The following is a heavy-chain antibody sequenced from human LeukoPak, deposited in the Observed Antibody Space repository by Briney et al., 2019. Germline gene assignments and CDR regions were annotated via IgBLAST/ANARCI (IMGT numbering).Heavy chain of an antibody. V-gene: IGHV4-34*01. D-gene: IGHD2-2*01. J-gene: IGHJ4*02. CDR1: GGSFSGYY. CDR3: ARGRSTDRDTSIVVVPAADRDYFDY. Sequence: SESLSLTCAVYGGSFSGYYWSWIRQPPGKGLEWIGEISHSGSTNYNPSLKSRVTISVDTSKNQFSLRLSSVTAADTALYYCARGRSTDRDTSIVVVPAADRDYFDYWGQGTLVTVSS. CDR2: ISHSGST.